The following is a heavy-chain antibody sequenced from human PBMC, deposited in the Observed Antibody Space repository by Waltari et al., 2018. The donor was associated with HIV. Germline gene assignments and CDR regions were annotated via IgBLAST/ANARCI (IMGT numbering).Heavy chain of an antibody. CDR2: ISSSGSTI. J-gene: IGHJ4*02. CDR1: GFTFSDYE. CDR3: ARVRSGYYDY. Sequence: QVELVESGGGLVKPGGSLSLSCAASGFTFSDYEMSGIRQAPGKGPEWVSYISSSGSTIYYADSVKGRFAISRDNAKNSLYLQMNSLRADDTAVYYCARVRSGYYDYWGQGTPVTVSS. V-gene: IGHV3-11*01. D-gene: IGHD3-22*01.